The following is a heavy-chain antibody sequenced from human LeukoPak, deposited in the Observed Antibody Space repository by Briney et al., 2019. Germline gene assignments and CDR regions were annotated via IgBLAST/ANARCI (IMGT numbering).Heavy chain of an antibody. Sequence: SGGSLRLSCAASGFTFSDRYMDWVRQAPGKGLEWVSYISSSGSTIYYADSVKGRFTISRDNAKNSLYLQMNSLRAEDTAVYYCARDPYYGDYVVWGQGTLVTVSS. D-gene: IGHD4-17*01. CDR2: ISSSGSTI. CDR3: ARDPYYGDYVV. CDR1: GFTFSDRY. V-gene: IGHV3-11*04. J-gene: IGHJ4*02.